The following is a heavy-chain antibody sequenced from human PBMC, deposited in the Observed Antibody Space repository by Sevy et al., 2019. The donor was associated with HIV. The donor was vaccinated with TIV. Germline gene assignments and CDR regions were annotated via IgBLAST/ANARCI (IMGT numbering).Heavy chain of an antibody. V-gene: IGHV3-30*03. CDR1: GFTFHDYA. Sequence: GGSLRLSCAASGFTFHDYAMHWVRQAPGKGLEWLSYISYDERDIYYLDSVRGRFSVSRDNSKQTLFLQMDSLGPEDTAIYYCARRDVNHQFLLDYWGQGILVTASS. CDR3: ARRDVNHQFLLDY. D-gene: IGHD2-21*01. J-gene: IGHJ4*02. CDR2: ISYDERDI.